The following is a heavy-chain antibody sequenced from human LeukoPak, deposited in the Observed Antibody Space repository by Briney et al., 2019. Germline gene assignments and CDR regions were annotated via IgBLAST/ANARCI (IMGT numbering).Heavy chain of an antibody. CDR2: IYDGGNT. CDR1: GGSISTYF. D-gene: IGHD1-1*01. V-gene: IGHV4-59*08. J-gene: IGHJ4*02. CDR3: ARASPSWNAPDC. Sequence: SETLSLTCTVSGGSISTYFSSWIRQPPGKGLEWMGYIYDGGNTNHNPSLKSRVTISVDTSKNQFYLKVTSVAAADTAVYYCARASPSWNAPDCWGQGTLVTVSS.